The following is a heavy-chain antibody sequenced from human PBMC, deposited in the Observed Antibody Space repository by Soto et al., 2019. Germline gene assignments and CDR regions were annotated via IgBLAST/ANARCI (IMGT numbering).Heavy chain of an antibody. Sequence: GGSLRLSCAASGFTFSSYSMNWVRQAPGKGLEWVSYISSSSSTIYYADSVKGRFTISRDNAKNSLYLQMNSLRDEDTAVYYCASPDYYDSSGDAFDIWGQGTMVTVSS. CDR1: GFTFSSYS. D-gene: IGHD3-22*01. J-gene: IGHJ3*02. CDR2: ISSSSSTI. V-gene: IGHV3-48*02. CDR3: ASPDYYDSSGDAFDI.